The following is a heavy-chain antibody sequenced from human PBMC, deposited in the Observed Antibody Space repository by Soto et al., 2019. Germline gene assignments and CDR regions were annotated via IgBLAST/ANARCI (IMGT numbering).Heavy chain of an antibody. CDR2: INPNSGGT. V-gene: IGHV1-2*04. D-gene: IGHD3-10*01. CDR3: ARVSSGYQMTYFGGDYGMDV. CDR1: GYTFTGYY. Sequence: ASVKVSCKASGYTFTGYYMHWVRQAPGQGLEWMGWINPNSGGTNYAQKFQGWVTMTRDTSISTAYMELSRLRSDDTAVYYCARVSSGYQMTYFGGDYGMDVWGQGNTVTVSS. J-gene: IGHJ6*02.